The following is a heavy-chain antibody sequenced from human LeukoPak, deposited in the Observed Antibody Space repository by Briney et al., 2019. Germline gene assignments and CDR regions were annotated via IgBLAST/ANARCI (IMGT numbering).Heavy chain of an antibody. CDR1: GYSFTSYW. J-gene: IGHJ3*02. CDR3: ARHLTQLASLDAFDI. CDR2: IYPGDSDT. D-gene: IGHD6-6*01. V-gene: IGHV5-51*01. Sequence: GESLKISCKGSGYSFTSYWIGWVRQMPGKGLEWMGIIYPGDSDTRYSPSFQGQVTISADKSISTAYLQWSSLKASDTAMYYCARHLTQLASLDAFDIWGQGTMVTVSS.